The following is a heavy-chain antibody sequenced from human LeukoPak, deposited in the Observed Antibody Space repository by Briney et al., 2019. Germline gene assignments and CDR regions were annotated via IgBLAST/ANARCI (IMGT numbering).Heavy chain of an antibody. J-gene: IGHJ4*02. CDR3: AGSSYYYDSSGYYYEGYNFDY. D-gene: IGHD3-22*01. Sequence: SETLSLTCAVSGGSISSSNWWSWVRQPPGKGLEWIGEIYHSGGTNYNPSLKSRVTISVDKSKNQFSLKLSSVTAADTAVYYCAGSSYYYDSSGYYYEGYNFDYWGQGTLVTVSS. CDR1: GGSISSSNW. V-gene: IGHV4-4*02. CDR2: IYHSGGT.